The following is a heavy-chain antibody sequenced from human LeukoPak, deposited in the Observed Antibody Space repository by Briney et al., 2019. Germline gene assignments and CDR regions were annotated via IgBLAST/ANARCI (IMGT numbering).Heavy chain of an antibody. CDR3: ASFVADYGDYPYYYYMDV. V-gene: IGHV3-21*01. CDR1: GFTFSSYS. D-gene: IGHD4-17*01. Sequence: GGSLRLSCAASGFTFSSYSMNWVRQAPGKGLEWVSSISSSSSYIYYADSVKGRFTISRDNAKNSLYLQMNSLRAEDTAVYYCASFVADYGDYPYYYYMDVWGKGTTVTVSS. J-gene: IGHJ6*03. CDR2: ISSSSSYI.